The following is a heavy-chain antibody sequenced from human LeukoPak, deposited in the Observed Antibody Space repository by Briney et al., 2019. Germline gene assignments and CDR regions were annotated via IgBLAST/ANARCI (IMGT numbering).Heavy chain of an antibody. Sequence: GGSLRLSCAASGFTFSNYGIHWVRQAPGKGLEWVAFIQNDGSETKYADSVKGRFTISRDNAKNSLYLQMNSLRAEDTALYYCATYSSSWKFDYWGQGTLVTVSS. CDR1: GFTFSNYG. D-gene: IGHD6-13*01. CDR3: ATYSSSWKFDY. CDR2: IQNDGSET. V-gene: IGHV3-30*02. J-gene: IGHJ4*02.